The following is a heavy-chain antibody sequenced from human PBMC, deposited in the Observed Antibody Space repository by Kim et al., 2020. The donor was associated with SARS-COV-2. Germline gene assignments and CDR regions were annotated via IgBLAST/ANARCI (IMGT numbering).Heavy chain of an antibody. Sequence: GGSLRLSCAASGFTFSNAWMSWVRQAPGKGLEWVGRIKSKTGGGTSDYAVPVKGTFSIASDDSKNTLYLQINSLKTVDTAAYYCTTERRGVLWFGELLYCMDFWGQGTTVTVSS. CDR1: GFTFSNAW. D-gene: IGHD3-10*01. V-gene: IGHV3-15*01. CDR2: IKSKTGGGTS. J-gene: IGHJ6*02. CDR3: TTERRGVLWFGELLYCMDF.